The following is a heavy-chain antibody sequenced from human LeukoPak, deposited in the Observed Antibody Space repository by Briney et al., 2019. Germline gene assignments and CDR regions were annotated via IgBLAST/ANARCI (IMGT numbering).Heavy chain of an antibody. V-gene: IGHV3-74*01. D-gene: IGHD1-1*01. CDR3: VRGQLERPFDFYYGMDV. Sequence: GGSLRLSCAASGSTFSSYRMHWVRQGPGKGLVCVARINGDESRTTYADSVRDRFTISRDNAKNTLYLQMNSLRAEDTAVYYCVRGQLERPFDFYYGMDVWGKGTTVTVSS. CDR1: GSTFSSYR. CDR2: INGDESRT. J-gene: IGHJ6*04.